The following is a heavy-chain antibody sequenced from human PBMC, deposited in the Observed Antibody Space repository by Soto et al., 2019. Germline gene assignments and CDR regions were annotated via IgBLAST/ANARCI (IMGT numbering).Heavy chain of an antibody. CDR1: GFTFSNAW. V-gene: IGHV3-15*01. CDR3: TTDPLGGSGGYLGDY. J-gene: IGHJ4*02. CDR2: IKSKTDGGTT. D-gene: IGHD6-19*01. Sequence: EVQLVESGGGLVKPGGSLRLSCAASGFTFSNAWMSWVRQAPGKGLEWVGRIKSKTDGGTTDYAAPVKGRLTISKDDSKNTLYLQMNSLKTEDTAVYYGTTDPLGGSGGYLGDYWGEGTLVTVAS.